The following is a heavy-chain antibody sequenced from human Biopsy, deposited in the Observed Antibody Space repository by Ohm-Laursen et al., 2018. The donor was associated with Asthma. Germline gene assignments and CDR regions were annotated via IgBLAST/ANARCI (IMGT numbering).Heavy chain of an antibody. D-gene: IGHD5-12*01. V-gene: IGHV4-39*01. CDR3: ASPVNRAFGGYEWAAVFDY. Sequence: SDTLSLTCTVSGASIRGSGSYWAWIRQAPGKGPEWIGTTHYSGSTFYKPSLRSRVTMSLDTPTNQFSLRLRSVTATDTAVYYCASPVNRAFGGYEWAAVFDYWGQGILVTVSS. CDR2: THYSGST. J-gene: IGHJ4*02. CDR1: GASIRGSGSY.